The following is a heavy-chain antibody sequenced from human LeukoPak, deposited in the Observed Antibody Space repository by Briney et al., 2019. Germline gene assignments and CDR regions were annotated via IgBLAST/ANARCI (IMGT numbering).Heavy chain of an antibody. V-gene: IGHV3-23*01. D-gene: IGHD6-19*01. CDR2: ISGSGGST. Sequence: GGSLGLSCAASGFTFSSYAMSWVRQAPGKGLEWVSAISGSGGSTYYADSVKGRFTISRDNSKNTLYLQMNSLRAEDTAVYYCAKDIYSSGWYGNYYYYYYMDVWGKGTTVTVSS. J-gene: IGHJ6*03. CDR3: AKDIYSSGWYGNYYYYYYMDV. CDR1: GFTFSSYA.